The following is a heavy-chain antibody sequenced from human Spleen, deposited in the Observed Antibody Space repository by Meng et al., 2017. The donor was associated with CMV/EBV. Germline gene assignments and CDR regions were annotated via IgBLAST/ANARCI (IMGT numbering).Heavy chain of an antibody. CDR3: ARDGGGTYNPLYFFDY. D-gene: IGHD1-26*01. CDR1: GFTFSDYY. J-gene: IGHJ4*02. V-gene: IGHV3-11*04. CDR2: ISSSGSTI. Sequence: GGSLRLSCAASGFTFSDYYMSWIRQAPGKGLEWVSYISSSGSTIYYADSVKGRFTISRDNAKNSLYLQMNSLRAEDAAIYYCARDGGGTYNPLYFFDYWGQGTLVTVSS.